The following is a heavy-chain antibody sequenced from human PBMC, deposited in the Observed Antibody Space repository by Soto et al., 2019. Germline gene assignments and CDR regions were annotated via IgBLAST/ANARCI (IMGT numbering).Heavy chain of an antibody. V-gene: IGHV3-21*01. CDR2: ISSSSSYI. J-gene: IGHJ4*02. Sequence: ESGGGLVKPGGSLRLSCAASGFTFSSYSMNWVRQAPGKGLEWVSSISSSSSYIYYADSVKGRFTISRDNAKNSLYLQMNSLRAEDTAVYYCARGGYSSGWYRGGYFDYWGQGTLFTVSS. CDR1: GFTFSSYS. D-gene: IGHD6-19*01. CDR3: ARGGYSSGWYRGGYFDY.